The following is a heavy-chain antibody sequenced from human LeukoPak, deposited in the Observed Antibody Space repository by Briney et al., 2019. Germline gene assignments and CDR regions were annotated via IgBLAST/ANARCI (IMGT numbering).Heavy chain of an antibody. V-gene: IGHV3-15*01. J-gene: IGHJ4*02. D-gene: IGHD3-22*01. CDR2: IKSKTDGGTT. CDR1: GFTFSNAW. CDR3: TTDLKIGYHYDSSGQTVNY. Sequence: PGGSLRLSCAASGFTFSNAWMSWVRQAPGKGLEWVGRIKSKTDGGTTDYAAPVKGRFTISRDDSKNTLYLQMNSLKTEDTAVYYCTTDLKIGYHYDSSGQTVNYWGQGTLVTVSS.